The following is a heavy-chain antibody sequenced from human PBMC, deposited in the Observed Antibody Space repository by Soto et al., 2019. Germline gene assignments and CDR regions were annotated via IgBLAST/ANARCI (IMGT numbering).Heavy chain of an antibody. CDR3: AREDDGGDRDYCGLDV. CDR1: CTSIPYKSYN. V-gene: IGHV4-30-4*02. CDR2: IHYSGSI. D-gene: IGHD2-15*01. Sequence: SDTLSLTCTFYCTSIPYKSYNWTSIRQFPGMGLEWIGYIHYSGSIIYNPSFKCRVTISVDTSKNQFSLQLSSVTAADTAVYFCAREDDGGDRDYCGLDVWGQGTTVS. J-gene: IGHJ6*02.